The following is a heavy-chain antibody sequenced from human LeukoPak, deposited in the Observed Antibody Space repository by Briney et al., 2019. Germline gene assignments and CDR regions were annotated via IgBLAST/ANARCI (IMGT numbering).Heavy chain of an antibody. CDR1: GLTFSSYW. V-gene: IGHV3-7*01. CDR2: INQDGSEK. D-gene: IGHD2-2*01. Sequence: PGGSLRLSCAASGLTFSSYWITWVRQAPGKGLEWVANINQDGSEKCYVDSVKGRFTISRDNAKNSLSLQMNSLRVEDTAVYYCGRGVVGAPGIAFDIWGQGTRVTVSS. J-gene: IGHJ3*02. CDR3: GRGVVGAPGIAFDI.